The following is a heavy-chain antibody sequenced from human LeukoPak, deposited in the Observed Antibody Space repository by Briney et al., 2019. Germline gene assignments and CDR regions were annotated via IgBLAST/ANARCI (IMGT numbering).Heavy chain of an antibody. CDR1: GGSISSGGYY. J-gene: IGHJ3*02. V-gene: IGHV4-30-2*01. CDR3: ASRGGYSSSWYEDDAFDI. CDR2: IYHSGST. Sequence: QSSQTLSLTCTVSGGSISSGGYYWSWIRQPPGKGLEWIGYIYHSGSTYYNPSLKSRVTISVDRSKNQFSLKLSSVTAADTAVYYCASRGGYSSSWYEDDAFDIWGQGIMVTVSS. D-gene: IGHD6-13*01.